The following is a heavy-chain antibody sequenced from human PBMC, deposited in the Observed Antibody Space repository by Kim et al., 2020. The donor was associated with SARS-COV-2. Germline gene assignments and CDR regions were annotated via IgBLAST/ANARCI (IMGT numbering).Heavy chain of an antibody. D-gene: IGHD2-2*01. CDR2: IYYSGST. V-gene: IGHV4-59*01. J-gene: IGHJ5*02. Sequence: SETLSLTCTVSGGSISSYYWSWIRQPPGKGLEWIGYIYYSGSTNYNPSLKSRVTISVDTSKNQFSLKLSSVTAADTAVYYCARDPPACSSTSCFPVPWGQGTLVTVSS. CDR1: GGSISSYY. CDR3: ARDPPACSSTSCFPVP.